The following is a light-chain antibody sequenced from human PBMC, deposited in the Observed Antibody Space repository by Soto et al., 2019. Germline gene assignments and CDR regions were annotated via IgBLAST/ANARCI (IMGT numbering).Light chain of an antibody. CDR3: QQTSSTPWT. J-gene: IGKJ1*01. CDR1: QSISSY. V-gene: IGKV1-39*01. CDR2: AAS. Sequence: DIQMSQTPSSVSATEGDRITITCRASQSISSYLNWYQQKPGKAPKLLSYAASSLQSGVPSRFSGSGSGTDFTLTISSLQPEDFATYYCQQTSSTPWTFGQGTKVDIK.